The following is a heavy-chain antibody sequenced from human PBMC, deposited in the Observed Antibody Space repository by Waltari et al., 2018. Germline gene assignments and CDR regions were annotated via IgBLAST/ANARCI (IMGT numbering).Heavy chain of an antibody. Sequence: QVQLVQSGAEVKKPGSSVKVSCKASGGTFSSYAISWVRQDPGQGLEWMGGIIPIIGTAYYEQKVKGRVTITADESTSTAYMELSSLRSEDTAVYYCAREGSMVGAMGYFDYWGQGTLVTVSS. CDR3: AREGSMVGAMGYFDY. J-gene: IGHJ4*02. D-gene: IGHD1-26*01. V-gene: IGHV1-69*13. CDR2: IIPIIGTA. CDR1: GGTFSSYA.